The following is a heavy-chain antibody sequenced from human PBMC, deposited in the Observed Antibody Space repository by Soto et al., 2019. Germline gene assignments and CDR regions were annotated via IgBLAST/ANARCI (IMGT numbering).Heavy chain of an antibody. CDR3: ARDSITIFAAAHHQPFDI. J-gene: IGHJ3*02. CDR1: GFTFNTYS. Sequence: EIQLVESGGGLVKPGGSLRLSSSTSGFTFNTYSMTWGRQAPGKGLQWVSSISRSHTYIDYADSVRGRFTISRDNAHNALYLQMDSLRAEDTAVYYCARDSITIFAAAHHQPFDIWGQGTEVTVSS. CDR2: ISRSHTYI. V-gene: IGHV3-21*02. D-gene: IGHD3-3*01.